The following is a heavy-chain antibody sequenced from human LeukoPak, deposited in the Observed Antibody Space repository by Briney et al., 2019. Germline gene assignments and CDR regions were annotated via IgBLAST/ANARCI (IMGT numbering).Heavy chain of an antibody. CDR2: INPSGGST. J-gene: IGHJ6*03. CDR1: GYTFTSYY. Sequence: ASVKVSCKASGYTFTSYYLHWVRQAPGQGLEWMGIINPSGGSTSYVQKFQGRVTMTRDMFTSTVYMELGSLRSDDTAVYYCARDLGSGPYYYYYYMDVWGKGTTVTVSS. CDR3: ARDLGSGPYYYYYYMDV. V-gene: IGHV1-46*01. D-gene: IGHD3-3*01.